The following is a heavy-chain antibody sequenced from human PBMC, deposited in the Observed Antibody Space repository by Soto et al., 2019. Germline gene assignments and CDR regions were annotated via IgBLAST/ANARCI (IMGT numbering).Heavy chain of an antibody. CDR2: IHYSGST. Sequence: SETLSLTCTVSGGSISSYYWGWIRQPPGKGLEWIGYIHYSGSTNYNPSLRSRVTISVDTPKNQFSLKVNSMIAADTAIYYCARGGVAARKGRWFDPWGQGTRVTGS. D-gene: IGHD6-25*01. CDR1: GGSISSYY. V-gene: IGHV4-59*01. J-gene: IGHJ5*02. CDR3: ARGGVAARKGRWFDP.